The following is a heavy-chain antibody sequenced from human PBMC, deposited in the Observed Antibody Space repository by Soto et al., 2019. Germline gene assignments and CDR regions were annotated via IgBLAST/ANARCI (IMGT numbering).Heavy chain of an antibody. V-gene: IGHV3-11*01. CDR3: ARDTEDGDYSDY. CDR2: IGSSGRAS. CDR1: GFNFSVYY. J-gene: IGHJ4*02. Sequence: QVQLVESGGGLVKPGGSLRISCAASGFNFSVYYMSWMRQAPGKGLEWLSYIGSSGRASYYADSVKGRVTISRDNAKNSLYLQMNSLRAEDTAIYYCARDTEDGDYSDYWGRGALVTFSS. D-gene: IGHD4-17*01.